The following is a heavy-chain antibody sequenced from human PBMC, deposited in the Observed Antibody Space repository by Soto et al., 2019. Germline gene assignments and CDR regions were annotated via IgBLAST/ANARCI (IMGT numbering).Heavy chain of an antibody. V-gene: IGHV4-59*08. J-gene: IGHJ4*02. CDR2: IYYSGST. D-gene: IGHD2-15*01. Sequence: QVQLQESGPGLVKPSETLSLTCTVSGGSISSYYWSWIRQPPGKGLEWIGYIYYSGSTNYNPSLKSRVTISVDTSKNQFSLKLSSVTAADTAVYYCARTPPHCSGGSCYSDYWGQGTLVTVSS. CDR1: GGSISSYY. CDR3: ARTPPHCSGGSCYSDY.